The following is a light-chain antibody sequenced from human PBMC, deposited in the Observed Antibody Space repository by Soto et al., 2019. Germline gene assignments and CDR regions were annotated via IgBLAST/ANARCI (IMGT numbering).Light chain of an antibody. CDR1: QSVNSNY. J-gene: IGKJ1*01. CDR3: HQYGSSPRT. Sequence: EIVLTQSPGTLSLSPGERATLSCRASQSVNSNYLAWYQQKPGQAPRLLIYGASSRATGIPDRFSGSGSGTDFILTISRLEPEDFAVYYCHQYGSSPRTFGQGTKVEIK. CDR2: GAS. V-gene: IGKV3-20*01.